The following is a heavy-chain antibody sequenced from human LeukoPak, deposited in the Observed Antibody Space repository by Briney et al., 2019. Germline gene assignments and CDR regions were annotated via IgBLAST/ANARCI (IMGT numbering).Heavy chain of an antibody. CDR1: GGTFSSYA. J-gene: IGHJ6*02. D-gene: IGHD3-10*01. Sequence: ASVKVSCKASGGTFSSYAISWVRQAPGQGLEWMGRIIPILGIANYAQKFQGRVTITADKSTCTAYMELSSLRSEDTAVYYCARAKATYYYGSGETRAAYYYYGMDVWGQGTTVTVSS. CDR2: IIPILGIA. V-gene: IGHV1-69*04. CDR3: ARAKATYYYGSGETRAAYYYYGMDV.